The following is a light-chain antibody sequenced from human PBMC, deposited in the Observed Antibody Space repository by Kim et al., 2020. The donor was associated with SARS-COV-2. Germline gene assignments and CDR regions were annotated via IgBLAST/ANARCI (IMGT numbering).Light chain of an antibody. V-gene: IGKV1D-16*01. J-gene: IGKJ3*01. CDR2: TAS. CDR3: QQYNNYPLT. Sequence: DIQMTQSPSTLSASVGDRVTITCRASQSISSWLAWYQKKPGKAPKSLIYTASSLESGVPSRFSGGGSGTEFTLTISSLQPDDFATYYCQQYNNYPLTFGPGTKVDIK. CDR1: QSISSW.